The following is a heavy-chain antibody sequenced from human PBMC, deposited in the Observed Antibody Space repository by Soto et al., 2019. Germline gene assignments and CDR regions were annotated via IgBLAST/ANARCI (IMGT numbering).Heavy chain of an antibody. J-gene: IGHJ4*02. D-gene: IGHD4-4*01. Sequence: AGGSLRLSCGVSGFTVTRNGVSWGRQSPGKGLEWVSAISPNGQGIWYADSVKGRFTISTDISRNTVFLQMDSLRADDTAVYYCAKNRQYPRHSFHYWGQGTLVTVSS. V-gene: IGHV3-23*01. CDR1: GFTVTRNG. CDR3: AKNRQYPRHSFHY. CDR2: ISPNGQGI.